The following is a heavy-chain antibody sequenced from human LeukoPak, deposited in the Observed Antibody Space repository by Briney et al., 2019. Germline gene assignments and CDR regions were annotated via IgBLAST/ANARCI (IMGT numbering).Heavy chain of an antibody. CDR2: MYSGGST. CDR1: GITVSNNY. J-gene: IGHJ3*02. D-gene: IGHD4-23*01. V-gene: IGHV3-53*01. CDR3: AKELGSNSDDAFDI. Sequence: GGSLRLSCAASGITVSNNYVTKNYMAWVRQAPGKGLEWVSVMYSGGSTYYADSVKGRFTISRDTSKNTVYLQMNSLRVEDTAMYYCAKELGSNSDDAFDIWGQGTMVTVSS.